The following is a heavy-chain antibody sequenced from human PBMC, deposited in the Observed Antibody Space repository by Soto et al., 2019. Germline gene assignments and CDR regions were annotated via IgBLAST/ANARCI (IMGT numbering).Heavy chain of an antibody. CDR3: SRQAAFWSGGGGFDP. J-gene: IGHJ5*02. V-gene: IGHV4-39*01. CDR2: IYYNGFT. CDR1: GGSISSRNYY. D-gene: IGHD3-3*01. Sequence: QLQLQESGPGLVKPLETLSLICTVSGGSISSRNYYWGWIRQPPGKGLEWIGSIYYNGFTYYNPSLKSRVTISVDTSKNQFSLRLNSVTAADPAVYYCSRQAAFWSGGGGFDPWGQGTLVTVSS.